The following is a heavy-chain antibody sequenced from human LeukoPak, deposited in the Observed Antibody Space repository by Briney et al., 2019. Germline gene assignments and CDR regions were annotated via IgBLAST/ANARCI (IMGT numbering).Heavy chain of an antibody. Sequence: TLSLTCTVSGGSISSYYWSWIRQPPGKALEWLALIYWDDDKHYSPSLKSRLTITKDTSKNQVVLTMTNMDPVDTATYYCAHRPRGAAAGSFDYWGQGTLVTVSS. CDR1: GGSISSYYW. J-gene: IGHJ4*02. V-gene: IGHV2-5*08. CDR3: AHRPRGAAAGSFDY. CDR2: IYWDDDK. D-gene: IGHD6-13*01.